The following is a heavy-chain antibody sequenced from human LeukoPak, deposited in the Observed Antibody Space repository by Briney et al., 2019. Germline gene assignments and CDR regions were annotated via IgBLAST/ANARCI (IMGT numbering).Heavy chain of an antibody. V-gene: IGHV4-61*02. CDR3: AGTRRYCSGGSCYNWFDP. CDR1: GGSISSDIYY. CDR2: IYMSGNT. D-gene: IGHD2-15*01. Sequence: SQTLSLTCTVFGGSISSDIYYWSWIRQPAGKGLEWIGRIYMSGNTNYNLSLKSRLTISVDTSKNQFSLKLSSVTAADTAVYYCAGTRRYCSGGSCYNWFDPWGQGTLVTVSS. J-gene: IGHJ5*02.